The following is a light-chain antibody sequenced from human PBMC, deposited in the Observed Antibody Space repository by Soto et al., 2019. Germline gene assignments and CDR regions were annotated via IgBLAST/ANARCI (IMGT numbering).Light chain of an antibody. J-gene: IGLJ1*01. CDR1: SSDVGSYNY. CDR3: SSYKTSGTLYL. CDR2: EVS. V-gene: IGLV2-14*01. Sequence: QSALTQPASVSGSPGQSITISCTGTSSDVGSYNYVSWYQQHPGKAPKLMIYEVSNRPSGVSDRFSGSKSDNTASLTISGLQAEDEADYYCSSYKTSGTLYLFGNGNKVTV.